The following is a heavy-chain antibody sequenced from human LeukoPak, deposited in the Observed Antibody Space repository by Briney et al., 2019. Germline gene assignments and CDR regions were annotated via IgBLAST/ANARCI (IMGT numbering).Heavy chain of an antibody. CDR3: ARDGRFYCSSTSCYENWFDP. D-gene: IGHD2-2*01. CDR1: GYTFTGYY. Sequence: GASVKVSCQASGYTFTGYYMHWVRQAPGQGLEWRGWINPNSGGTNYAQKFQGRVTMTRDTSISTAYMELSRLRSDDTAVYYCARDGRFYCSSTSCYENWFDPWGQGTLVTVSS. V-gene: IGHV1-2*02. CDR2: INPNSGGT. J-gene: IGHJ5*02.